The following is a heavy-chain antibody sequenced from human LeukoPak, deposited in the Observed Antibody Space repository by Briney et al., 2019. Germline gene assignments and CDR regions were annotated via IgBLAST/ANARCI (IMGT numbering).Heavy chain of an antibody. Sequence: ASVKVSCKASGYTFTSYGISWVRQAPGQGLEWMGWISAYNGNTNYAQKLQGRVTITTDTSTSTPYMELRSLRSDDTAVYYCSRDKTMIGLIDYWGRGTLVTVSS. D-gene: IGHD3-22*01. CDR3: SRDKTMIGLIDY. CDR1: GYTFTSYG. V-gene: IGHV1-18*01. CDR2: ISAYNGNT. J-gene: IGHJ4*01.